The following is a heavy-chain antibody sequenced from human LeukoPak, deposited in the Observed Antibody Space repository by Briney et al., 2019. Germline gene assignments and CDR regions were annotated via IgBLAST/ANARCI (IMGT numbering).Heavy chain of an antibody. J-gene: IGHJ5*02. CDR1: RGSISSSSYY. V-gene: IGHV4-39*07. CDR3: ARAVPLSSNWFDP. CDR2: IYYSGST. D-gene: IGHD2-2*01. Sequence: KPSETPSLTRTVPRGSISSSSYYSGWIRQPPGKGLGWIGCIYYSGSTYYNPSLKSRVTISVDTSKNQFSLKQSSVTAADTAVYYCARAVPLSSNWFDPWGQGTLVTVSS.